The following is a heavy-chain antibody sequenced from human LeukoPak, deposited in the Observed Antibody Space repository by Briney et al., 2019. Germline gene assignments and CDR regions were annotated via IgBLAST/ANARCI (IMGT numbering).Heavy chain of an antibody. Sequence: ASVKVSCKASGYTFTGYYMHWVRQAPGQGLEWMGWINPNSGGTNYAQKFQGRVTMTGDTSISTAYMELSRLRSDDTAVYYCARVYCGGDCYSYFGDYYFDYWGQGTLVTVSS. CDR3: ARVYCGGDCYSYFGDYYFDY. J-gene: IGHJ4*02. CDR1: GYTFTGYY. D-gene: IGHD2-21*02. CDR2: INPNSGGT. V-gene: IGHV1-2*02.